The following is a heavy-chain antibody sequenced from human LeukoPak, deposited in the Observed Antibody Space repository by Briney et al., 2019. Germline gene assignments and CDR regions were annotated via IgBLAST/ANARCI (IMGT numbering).Heavy chain of an antibody. J-gene: IGHJ4*02. CDR1: GFTFSSYS. CDR3: ASWRGSGSYGGYFDY. CDR2: ISSISSYI. V-gene: IGHV3-21*01. Sequence: PGGSLRLSCAASGFTFSSYSMNWVRQAPGKELEWVSSISSISSYIYYADSVKGRFTISRDNSKNTLYLQMNSLRAEDTAVYYCASWRGSGSYGGYFDYWGQGTLVTVSS. D-gene: IGHD3-10*01.